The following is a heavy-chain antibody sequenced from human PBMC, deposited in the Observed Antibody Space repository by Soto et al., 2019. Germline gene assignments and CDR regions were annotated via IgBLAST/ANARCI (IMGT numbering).Heavy chain of an antibody. Sequence: PGGSLRLSCAASGFTFSSYAMHWVRQAPGKGLEWVAVISYDGSNKYYADSVKGRFTISRDNSKNTLYLQMNSLRAEDTAVYYCARDLRHYYDSSGYPDAFDIWGQGTMVTVS. CDR1: GFTFSSYA. J-gene: IGHJ3*02. CDR3: ARDLRHYYDSSGYPDAFDI. D-gene: IGHD3-22*01. V-gene: IGHV3-30-3*01. CDR2: ISYDGSNK.